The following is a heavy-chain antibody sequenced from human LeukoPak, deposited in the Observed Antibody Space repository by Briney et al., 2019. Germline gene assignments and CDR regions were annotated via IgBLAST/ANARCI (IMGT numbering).Heavy chain of an antibody. J-gene: IGHJ3*02. CDR3: ASPVAATGGDAFDI. V-gene: IGHV3-33*01. CDR1: GFTFSSYG. CDR2: IWYDGSNK. D-gene: IGHD2-15*01. Sequence: PGGSLRLSCAASGFTFSSYGMHWVRQAPGKGLEWVAVIWYDGSNKYYADSVKGRFTISRDNSKNTLYLQMNSLRAEDTAVYYCASPVAATGGDAFDIWGQGTMVTVSS.